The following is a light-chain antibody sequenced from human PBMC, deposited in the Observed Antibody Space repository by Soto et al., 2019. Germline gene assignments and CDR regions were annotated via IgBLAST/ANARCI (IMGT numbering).Light chain of an antibody. CDR1: SSDVGGYNY. V-gene: IGLV2-8*01. CDR2: DVS. J-gene: IGLJ1*01. CDR3: SSYAGTHVV. Sequence: QSALTQPPSASGSPGQSVTVSCTGTSSDVGGYNYVSWYQQHPDKAPKLMIYDVSKRPSGVPDRFSGSKSGNTASLIVSGLQAEDEADYYCSSYAGTHVVFGPGTKVTVL.